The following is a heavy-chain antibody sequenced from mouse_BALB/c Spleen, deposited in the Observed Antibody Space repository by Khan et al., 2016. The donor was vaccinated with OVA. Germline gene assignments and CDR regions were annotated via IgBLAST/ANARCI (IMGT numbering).Heavy chain of an antibody. D-gene: IGHD1-2*01. J-gene: IGHJ3*01. CDR1: GYTFTDYY. CDR3: ARRNYFGYTVAY. V-gene: IGHV1-77*01. CDR2: ISPGSGDT. Sequence: QVQLQQPGAELARPGASVKLSCKASGYTFTDYYINWVKQRTGQGLEWIGEISPGSGDTYYNEKFKGKATLTADKSSSTAYMQLNSLTSEASAVYFCARRNYFGYTVAYWGQGTLVTVAA.